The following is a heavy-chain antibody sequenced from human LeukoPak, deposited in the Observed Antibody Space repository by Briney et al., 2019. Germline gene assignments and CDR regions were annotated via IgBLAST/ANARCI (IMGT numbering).Heavy chain of an antibody. D-gene: IGHD3-10*01. V-gene: IGHV3-23*01. CDR3: AKALGGSGSNFDY. CDR1: GFTFSSYA. J-gene: IGHJ4*02. Sequence: GGSLRLSCAASGFTFSSYAMNWVRQAPGKGLGWGSTISGSGGSTYYAGSVKGRFTISRDNSKNTLYLQMNSLRAEDTAVYYCAKALGGSGSNFDYWGQGTLVTVSS. CDR2: ISGSGGST.